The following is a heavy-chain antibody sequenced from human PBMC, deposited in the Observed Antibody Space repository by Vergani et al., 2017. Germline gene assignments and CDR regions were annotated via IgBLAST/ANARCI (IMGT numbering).Heavy chain of an antibody. Sequence: QMQLVQSGPEVKKPGTSVKVSCKASGFTFTSSAVQWVRQARGQRLEWIGWIVVGSGNTNYAQKFQERVTITRAMSTSTAYMELSSLRSEDTAVYYCARVGGDSSSNFDYWGQGTLVTVSS. D-gene: IGHD6-6*01. CDR2: IVVGSGNT. CDR3: ARVGGDSSSNFDY. V-gene: IGHV1-58*01. J-gene: IGHJ4*02. CDR1: GFTFTSSA.